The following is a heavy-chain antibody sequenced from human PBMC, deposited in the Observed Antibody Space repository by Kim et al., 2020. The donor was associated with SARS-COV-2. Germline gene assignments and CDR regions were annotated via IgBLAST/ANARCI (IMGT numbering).Heavy chain of an antibody. J-gene: IGHJ5*02. Sequence: ASVKVSCKVSGYTLTELSMHWVRQAPGKGLEWMGGFDPEDGETIYAQKFQGRVTITEDTSTDTDYMELSSLRSEDTAVYYCAAVITMVRGVTPFDPWGQGTLVTVSS. D-gene: IGHD3-10*01. CDR3: AAVITMVRGVTPFDP. CDR2: FDPEDGET. CDR1: GYTLTELS. V-gene: IGHV1-24*01.